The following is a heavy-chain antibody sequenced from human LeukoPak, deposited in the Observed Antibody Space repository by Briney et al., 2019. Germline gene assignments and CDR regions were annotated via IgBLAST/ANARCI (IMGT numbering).Heavy chain of an antibody. CDR2: INHSGST. J-gene: IGHJ6*02. Sequence: SETLSLTCAVYGGSFSGYYWSWIRQPPGKGLEWIGEINHSGSTNYNPSLKSRVTTSVDTSKNQISLKLSSVTAADTAVYYCARADAGRGNYYYGLDVWGQGTTVTVSS. CDR1: GGSFSGYY. D-gene: IGHD5-24*01. CDR3: ARADAGRGNYYYGLDV. V-gene: IGHV4-34*01.